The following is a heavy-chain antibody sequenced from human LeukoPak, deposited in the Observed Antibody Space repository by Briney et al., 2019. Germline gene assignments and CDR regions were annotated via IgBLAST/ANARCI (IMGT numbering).Heavy chain of an antibody. V-gene: IGHV3-21*04. D-gene: IGHD1-26*01. Sequence: GGSLRLSCAASAFSLNAYNMNWVRPAPGKGLGGVSSISYTGTYIYYADSVKGRFTISRDNAQNSLYLQMNSLRAEDTAIYYCVRDRGTYRPIDYWGQGTLVTVSS. CDR1: AFSLNAYN. J-gene: IGHJ4*02. CDR3: VRDRGTYRPIDY. CDR2: ISYTGTYI.